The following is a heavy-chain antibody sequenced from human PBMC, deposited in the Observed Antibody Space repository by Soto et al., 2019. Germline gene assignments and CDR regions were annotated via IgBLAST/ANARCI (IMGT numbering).Heavy chain of an antibody. CDR1: GXTFNGHA. CDR2: VSGSGSNT. D-gene: IGHD3-9*01. V-gene: IGHV3-23*01. CDR3: AKSVIGYKLYFDY. J-gene: IGHJ4*02. Sequence: PGGSLRLSCAASGXTFNGHAVGWVRQAPGKGLEWVSSVSGSGSNTYYADSVKGRFTISRDNSKNTLYLQMNSLRAEDTAVYYCAKSVIGYKLYFDYWGQGTLVTVSS.